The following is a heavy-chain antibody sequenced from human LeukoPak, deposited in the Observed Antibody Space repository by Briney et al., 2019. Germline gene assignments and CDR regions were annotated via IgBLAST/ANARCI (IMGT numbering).Heavy chain of an antibody. CDR3: ARGDYYYDSSGYSLWNFDY. Sequence: GGSLRLSCAASGFTFSSYSMNWVRQAPGKGLEWVSSISSSSSYIYYADSVKGRFTISRDNAKNSLYLQMNSLRAEDTAVYYCARGDYYYDSSGYSLWNFDYWGQGTLVTVPS. D-gene: IGHD3-22*01. CDR1: GFTFSSYS. J-gene: IGHJ4*02. CDR2: ISSSSSYI. V-gene: IGHV3-21*01.